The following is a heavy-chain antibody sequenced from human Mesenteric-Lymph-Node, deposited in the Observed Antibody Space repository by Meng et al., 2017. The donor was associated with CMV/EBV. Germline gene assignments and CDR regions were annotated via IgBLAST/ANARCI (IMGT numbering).Heavy chain of an antibody. J-gene: IGHJ4*02. CDR2: INSDGSST. CDR3: ARGFNYEPNFDY. Sequence: GESLKISCAASGFTFSNYWMHWVRQAPGKGLVWVSRINSDGSSTNYADPVRGRFIISRDNAKNSLYLQMNSLRVEDTAVYYCARGFNYEPNFDYWGQGSLVTVSS. CDR1: GFTFSNYW. D-gene: IGHD1-7*01. V-gene: IGHV3-74*01.